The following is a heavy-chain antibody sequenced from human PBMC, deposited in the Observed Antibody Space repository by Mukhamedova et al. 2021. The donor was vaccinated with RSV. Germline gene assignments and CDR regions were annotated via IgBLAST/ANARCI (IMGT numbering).Heavy chain of an antibody. CDR3: ARVGLDYYGMDV. Sequence: TFSSYAMHWVRQAPGKGLEWVAAISYDGSNKYYADSVKGRFTISRDNSKNTLYLQMNSLRAEDTAVYYCARVGLDYYGMDVWGQGT. V-gene: IGHV3-30*01. J-gene: IGHJ6*02. CDR1: TFSSYA. CDR2: ISYDGSNK. D-gene: IGHD3-16*01.